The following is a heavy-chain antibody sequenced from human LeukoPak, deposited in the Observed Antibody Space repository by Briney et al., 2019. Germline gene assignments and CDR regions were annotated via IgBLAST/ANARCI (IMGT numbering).Heavy chain of an antibody. D-gene: IGHD3-3*01. V-gene: IGHV4-34*01. Sequence: SETLSLTCAVYGGSFSGYYWSWIRQPPGKGLEWIGEINHSGSTNYNPSLKSRVTISVGTSKNQFSLKLSSVTAADTAVYYCARMNLIRITTHWGQGTLVTVSS. CDR3: ARMNLIRITTH. J-gene: IGHJ4*02. CDR2: INHSGST. CDR1: GGSFSGYY.